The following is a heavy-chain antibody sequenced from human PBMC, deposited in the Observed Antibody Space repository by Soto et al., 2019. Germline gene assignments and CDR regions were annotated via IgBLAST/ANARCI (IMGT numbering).Heavy chain of an antibody. V-gene: IGHV1-69*13. D-gene: IGHD3-3*01. CDR1: GGTFSSYA. CDR3: ARNQGRDFWTPPWDY. J-gene: IGHJ4*02. CDR2: IIPIFGTA. Sequence: ASVKVSCKASGGTFSSYAISWVRQAPGQGLEWMGGIIPIFGTANYAQKFQGRVTITADESTSTAYMELSSLRSEDTAVYYCARNQGRDFWTPPWDYWGQGTLVTVSS.